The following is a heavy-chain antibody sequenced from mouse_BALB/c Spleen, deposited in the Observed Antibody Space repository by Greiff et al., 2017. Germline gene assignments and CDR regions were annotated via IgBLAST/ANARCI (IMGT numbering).Heavy chain of an antibody. CDR1: GFTFSSYG. CDR3: TKKRNGVYYAMDY. Sequence: EVQLVESGGDLVKPGGSLKLSCAASGFTFSSYGMSWVRQTPDKRLEWVATISSGGSYTYYPDSVKGRFTISRDNAKNTLYLQMSSLKSEDTAMYYGTKKRNGVYYAMDYWGQGTSVTVSS. J-gene: IGHJ4*01. V-gene: IGHV5-6*01. CDR2: ISSGGSYT.